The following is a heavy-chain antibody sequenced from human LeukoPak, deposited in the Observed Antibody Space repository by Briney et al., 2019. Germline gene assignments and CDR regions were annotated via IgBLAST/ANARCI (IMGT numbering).Heavy chain of an antibody. V-gene: IGHV3-15*01. CDR3: TTGQYSTYYDFWSGYHTFDY. J-gene: IGHJ4*02. Sequence: KTGGSLRLSCAASGFTFSNAWMSWVRQAPGKGLEWVGRIKSKTDGGTTDYAAPVKGRFTISRDDSKNTQYLQMNSLKTEDTAVYYCTTGQYSTYYDFWSGYHTFDYWGQGTLVTVSS. CDR2: IKSKTDGGTT. D-gene: IGHD3-3*01. CDR1: GFTFSNAW.